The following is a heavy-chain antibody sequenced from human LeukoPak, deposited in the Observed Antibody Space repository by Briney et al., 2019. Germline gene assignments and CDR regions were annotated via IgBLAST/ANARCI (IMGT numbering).Heavy chain of an antibody. Sequence: GGSLRLSCAASGFTFSSYEMNWVRQVPGKGLEWVSVMYSGGTTYYADSVKGRFTISRDNSKNTLDLQMNSLRAEDTAVYYCARESPERHYGPSHFDSWGQGTLVTVSS. J-gene: IGHJ4*02. CDR3: ARESPERHYGPSHFDS. CDR2: MYSGGTT. CDR1: GFTFSSYE. V-gene: IGHV3-66*01. D-gene: IGHD4-17*01.